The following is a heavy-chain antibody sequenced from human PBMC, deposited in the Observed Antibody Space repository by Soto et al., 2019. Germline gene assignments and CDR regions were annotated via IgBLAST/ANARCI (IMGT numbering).Heavy chain of an antibody. V-gene: IGHV1-3*01. CDR1: GYTFTSYA. J-gene: IGHJ6*02. CDR3: AREGFGRYYYGMDV. D-gene: IGHD3-10*01. CDR2: INAGNGNT. Sequence: ASVKVSCKASGYTFTSYAMHWVRQAPGQRLEWMGWINAGNGNTKYSQKFQGRVTITRDTSASTAYMELSSPRSEDTAVYYCAREGFGRYYYGMDVWGQGTTVTVSS.